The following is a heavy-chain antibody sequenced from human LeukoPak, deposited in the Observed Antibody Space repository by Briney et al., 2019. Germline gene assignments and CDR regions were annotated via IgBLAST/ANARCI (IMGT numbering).Heavy chain of an antibody. CDR2: ITPFNGNT. CDR1: GYTFTTYP. D-gene: IGHD2-2*01. J-gene: IGHJ4*02. CDR3: AGSMANYAFDY. V-gene: IGHV1-45*02. Sequence: GASVKVSCKASGYTFTTYPINWVRRAPGQALEWMGWITPFNGNTNYAQKFQDRVTITRDRSMSTAYMELSSLRSEDTAMYYCAGSMANYAFDYWGQGTLVTVSS.